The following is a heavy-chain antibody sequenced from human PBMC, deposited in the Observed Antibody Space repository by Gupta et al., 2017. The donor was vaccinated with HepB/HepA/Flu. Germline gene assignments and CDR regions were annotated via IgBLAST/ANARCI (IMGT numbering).Heavy chain of an antibody. D-gene: IGHD3-3*01. CDR3: ARGECLEWTLGDY. V-gene: IGHV1-3*01. CDR1: GYIFTNYA. Sequence: QVQLVQSGTEVKNPGASVKVSCKASGYIFTNYAIHWVRQAPGQRLEWMGWINAGNGNTKYSPKLQDRVTITRHTSATTAYMELTSLRSEDTAVYYCARGECLEWTLGDYGGQGTLVTVSS. CDR2: INAGNGNT. J-gene: IGHJ4*02.